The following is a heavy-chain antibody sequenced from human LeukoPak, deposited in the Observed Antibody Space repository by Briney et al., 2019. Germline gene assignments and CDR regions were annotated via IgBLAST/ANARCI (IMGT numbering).Heavy chain of an antibody. V-gene: IGHV3-30*18. J-gene: IGHJ6*02. CDR2: ISYDGSNK. Sequence: GGSLRLSCVASGFTFSSYGMHWVRQAPGKGLEWVAVISYDGSNKYYADSVKGRFTISRDNSKNTLYLQMNSLRAEDTAVYYCAKELSYYYYYGMDVWGQGTTVTVSS. CDR1: GFTFSSYG. CDR3: AKELSYYYYYGMDV. D-gene: IGHD3-10*01.